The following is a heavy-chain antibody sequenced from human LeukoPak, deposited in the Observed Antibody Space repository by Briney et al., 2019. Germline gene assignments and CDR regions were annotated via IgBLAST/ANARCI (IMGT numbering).Heavy chain of an antibody. CDR1: GYTFTSYD. CDR2: MNPNSGNT. V-gene: IGHV1-8*01. CDR3: ARGHNYSNFGGHYYYYMDV. D-gene: IGHD5-24*01. J-gene: IGHJ6*03. Sequence: GASVKVSCTASGYTFTSYDINWVRQASGQGLEWMGWMNPNSGNTGYAQKFQGRVTMTRNTSISTAYMELSSLRSEDTAVYYCARGHNYSNFGGHYYYYMDVWGKGTTVTVSS.